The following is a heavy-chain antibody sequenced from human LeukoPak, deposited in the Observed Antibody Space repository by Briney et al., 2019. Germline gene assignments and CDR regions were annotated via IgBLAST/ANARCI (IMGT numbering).Heavy chain of an antibody. CDR2: IYYSGST. CDR3: AKDLWTNGVCSNDFDY. V-gene: IGHV4-30-4*01. Sequence: SETLSLTCTVSGGSISSGDYYWSWIRQPPGKGLEWIGYIYYSGSTYYNPSLKSRVTISVDTSKNQFSLKLSSVTAADTAVYYCAKDLWTNGVCSNDFDYWGQGTLVTVSS. D-gene: IGHD2-8*01. J-gene: IGHJ4*02. CDR1: GGSISSGDYY.